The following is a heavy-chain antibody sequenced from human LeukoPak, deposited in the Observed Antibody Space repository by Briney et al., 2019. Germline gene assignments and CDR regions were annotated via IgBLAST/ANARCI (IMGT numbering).Heavy chain of an antibody. CDR1: GGSISSYY. Sequence: SETLSLTCTVTGGSISSYYWSWIRQPPGKGLEWIGYIYYSGSTNYNPSLKSRVTISVDTSKNQFSLKLSSVTAADTAVYYCARHFEGSGVTIDYWGQGTLVTVSS. D-gene: IGHD3-10*01. CDR3: ARHFEGSGVTIDY. CDR2: IYYSGST. J-gene: IGHJ4*02. V-gene: IGHV4-59*08.